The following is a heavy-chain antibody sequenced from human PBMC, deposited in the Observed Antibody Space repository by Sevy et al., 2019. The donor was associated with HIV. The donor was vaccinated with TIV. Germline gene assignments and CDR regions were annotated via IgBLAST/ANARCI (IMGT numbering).Heavy chain of an antibody. V-gene: IGHV1-18*01. D-gene: IGHD3-22*01. J-gene: IGHJ6*02. CDR3: ARDRNNYDSTGYPKGVDV. CDR1: GYTFTKYG. CDR2: ISAYNDNT. Sequence: ASVKVSCKASGYTFTKYGISWVRQAPGQGLEWMGWISAYNDNTNYAQKLKGRVTMTTDTSTNTAYMELRSLRSDDTAVYYCARDRNNYDSTGYPKGVDVWGQGTTVTVSS.